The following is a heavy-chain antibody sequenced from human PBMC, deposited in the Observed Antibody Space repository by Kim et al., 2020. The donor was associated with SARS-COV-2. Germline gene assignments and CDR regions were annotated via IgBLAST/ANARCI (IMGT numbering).Heavy chain of an antibody. D-gene: IGHD6-13*01. CDR1: GFTFRNYG. Sequence: GGSLRLSCVASGFTFRNYGMTWVRQAPGKGLEWVSGISGSGDKTTYADSVKGRFTVSRDNSENTLYLQMSSLRAEDTAMYYCANPRQPDYWGQGTLVTVSS. CDR3: ANPRQPDY. CDR2: ISGSGDKT. J-gene: IGHJ4*02. V-gene: IGHV3-23*01.